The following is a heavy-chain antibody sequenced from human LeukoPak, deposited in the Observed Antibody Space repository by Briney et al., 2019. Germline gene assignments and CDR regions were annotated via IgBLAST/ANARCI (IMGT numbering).Heavy chain of an antibody. V-gene: IGHV4-59*07. CDR2: IYYSGST. CDR3: ARGTYSSSWSPYYYYGMGV. CDR1: GGSISSYY. D-gene: IGHD6-13*01. J-gene: IGHJ6*02. Sequence: SDTLSLTCTVSGGSISSYYWSWIRQPPGKGLEWIGYIYYSGSTNYNPSLKSRVTISVDTSKNQFSLKLSSVTAADTAVYYCARGTYSSSWSPYYYYGMGVWGQGTTVTVPS.